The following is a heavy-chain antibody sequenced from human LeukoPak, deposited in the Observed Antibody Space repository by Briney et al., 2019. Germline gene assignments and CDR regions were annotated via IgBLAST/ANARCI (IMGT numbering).Heavy chain of an antibody. CDR2: LSPGGGGI. CDR1: GFIFSNYP. J-gene: IGHJ3*01. CDR3: AKSRSGSSYDGLDA. D-gene: IGHD6-25*01. V-gene: IGHV3-23*01. Sequence: GGSLRLSCAASGFIFSNYPMTWVRQTPGKGLEWVSTLSPGGGGIYYADSAKGRFAISRDNSKNTLYLQMNSLRVEDTAVYFCAKSRSGSSYDGLDAWGQGTMATVSS.